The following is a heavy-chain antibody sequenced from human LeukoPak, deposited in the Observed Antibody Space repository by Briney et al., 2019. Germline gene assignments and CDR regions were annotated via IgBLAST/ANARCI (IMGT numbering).Heavy chain of an antibody. D-gene: IGHD5-24*01. CDR3: AREAEITRFDY. CDR2: IYYSGST. J-gene: IGHJ4*02. V-gene: IGHV4-59*12. Sequence: SETLSLTCTVSGGSISSYYWSWIRQPPGKGLEWIGYIYYSGSTNYNPSLKSRVTISVDTSKNQFSLQLNSVTPEDTAVYYCAREAEITRFDYWGQGTLVTVSS. CDR1: GGSISSYY.